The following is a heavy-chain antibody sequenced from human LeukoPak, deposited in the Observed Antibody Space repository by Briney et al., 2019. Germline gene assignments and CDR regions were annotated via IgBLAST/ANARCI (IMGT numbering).Heavy chain of an antibody. CDR1: GYTFTSYD. CDR2: MNPNSGNT. CDR3: ARRYCSSTSCYSRRLIDY. Sequence: ASVKVSCKASGYTFTSYDINWVRQATGQGLEWMGWMNPNSGNTGYAQKFQGRVTMTRNTSISTAYMELSSLRSEDTAVYYCARRYCSSTSCYSRRLIDYWGQGTLVTVSS. V-gene: IGHV1-8*01. D-gene: IGHD2-2*01. J-gene: IGHJ4*02.